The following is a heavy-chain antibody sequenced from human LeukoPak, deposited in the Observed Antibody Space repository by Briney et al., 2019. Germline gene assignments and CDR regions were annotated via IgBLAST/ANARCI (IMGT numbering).Heavy chain of an antibody. CDR2: ISSSGSTI. Sequence: GGSLRLSCAASGFTFSDYYMSWIRQAPGKGLEWVSYISSSGSTIYYADSEKGRFTISRDNAKNSLYLQMNSLRAEDTAVYNCARDPAPGSPRYFDYWGQGTLVTVSS. D-gene: IGHD6-13*01. CDR3: ARDPAPGSPRYFDY. J-gene: IGHJ4*02. CDR1: GFTFSDYY. V-gene: IGHV3-11*04.